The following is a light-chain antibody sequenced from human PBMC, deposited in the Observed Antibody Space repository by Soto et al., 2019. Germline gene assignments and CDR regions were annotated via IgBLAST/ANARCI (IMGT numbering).Light chain of an antibody. CDR1: QSVSSTY. Sequence: EIVLTQSPGTLSLSPGERATLSCRASQSVSSTYLAWYQHKPGQAPRLLIYGASSRATGIPDRFSGNGSGTDFTLTISSLEPEDFAVYYCQQRSNWPKTFGQGTKLEI. J-gene: IGKJ2*01. CDR3: QQRSNWPKT. CDR2: GAS. V-gene: IGKV3D-20*02.